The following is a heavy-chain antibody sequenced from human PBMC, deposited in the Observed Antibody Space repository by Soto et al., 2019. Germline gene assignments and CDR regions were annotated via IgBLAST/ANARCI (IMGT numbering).Heavy chain of an antibody. J-gene: IGHJ3*01. Sequence: GGSLRLSCVASGFIFSNFAMTWVRQAPGKGLEWVSIMSGTGGITHFADSVKGRFTISRDESKNTLYLQMNNLRPEDTAVYYCAKDRGDFWSGYYAAFDVWGQGTMVTVSS. D-gene: IGHD3-3*01. CDR2: MSGTGGIT. CDR3: AKDRGDFWSGYYAAFDV. V-gene: IGHV3-23*01. CDR1: GFIFSNFA.